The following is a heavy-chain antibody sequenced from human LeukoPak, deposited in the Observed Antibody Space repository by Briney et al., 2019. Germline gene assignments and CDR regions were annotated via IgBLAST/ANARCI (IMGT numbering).Heavy chain of an antibody. Sequence: ASVKVSCKASGYIFTSYDINWVRQATGQGLEWMGWMNPNSGNTGYAQKFQGRVTMTRNTSISTAYMELSSLRSEDTAVYYCARGGYYGSGSYRSGFYYMDVWGKGTTVTVSS. CDR2: MNPNSGNT. CDR3: ARGGYYGSGSYRSGFYYMDV. V-gene: IGHV1-8*01. CDR1: GYIFTSYD. D-gene: IGHD3-10*01. J-gene: IGHJ6*03.